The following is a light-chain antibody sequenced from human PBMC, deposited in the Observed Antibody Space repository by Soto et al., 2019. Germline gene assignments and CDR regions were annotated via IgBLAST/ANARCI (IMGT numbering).Light chain of an antibody. V-gene: IGKV3-20*01. Sequence: EIVLTQSPGTLSLSPGERATLSCTAIQSVASSCLAWYQRKPGQAPRLLIHTTSIRATDIPDRFSGSGSGTDFTLTISRLEPEDSAVYYCQQCGGSPLFSFGPGTKVDIK. CDR3: QQCGGSPLFS. CDR2: TTS. J-gene: IGKJ3*01. CDR1: QSVASSC.